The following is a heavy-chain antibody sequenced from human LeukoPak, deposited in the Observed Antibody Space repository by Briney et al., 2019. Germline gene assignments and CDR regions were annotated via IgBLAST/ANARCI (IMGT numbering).Heavy chain of an antibody. CDR1: GLTFSSYW. CDR2: IKQDGSEK. V-gene: IGHV3-7*03. D-gene: IGHD2-15*01. CDR3: ARGGGYCSGGSCYGY. J-gene: IGHJ4*02. Sequence: GGSLRLSCAASGLTFSSYWMSWVRQAPGKGLEWVANIKQDGSEKHYVDSVTGRFTISRDNTKNSLYLQMNSLRADDTAVYYCARGGGYCSGGSCYGYWGQGTLVTVSS.